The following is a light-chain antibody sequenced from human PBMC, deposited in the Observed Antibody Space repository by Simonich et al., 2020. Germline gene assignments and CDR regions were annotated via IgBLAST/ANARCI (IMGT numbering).Light chain of an antibody. J-gene: IGKJ1*01. V-gene: IGKV4-1*01. CDR1: QSVLYSSNNKNY. CDR2: WES. CDR3: QQYYSTTWT. Sequence: DIVMTQSPDSLAVSLGERATINCKSSQSVLYSSNNKNYLACYQQKPGHPPKLLIYWESTRESGVPDRFSGSGSGTDFTLTISSLQAEDVAVYYCQQYYSTTWTFGQGTKVEIK.